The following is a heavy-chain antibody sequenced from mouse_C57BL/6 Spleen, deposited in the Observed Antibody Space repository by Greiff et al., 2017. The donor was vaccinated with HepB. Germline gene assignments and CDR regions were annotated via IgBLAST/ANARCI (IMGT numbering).Heavy chain of an antibody. J-gene: IGHJ2*01. CDR2: ISDGGSYT. CDR3: ARGRDNPFDY. CDR1: GFTFSSYA. Sequence: EVQVVESGGGLVKPGGSLKLSCAASGFTFSSYAMSWVRQTPGKRLEWVATISDGGSYTYYPENVKGRFTISRDNAKNNLYLQMSHLKSEDTAMYYCARGRDNPFDYWGQGTTLTVSS. D-gene: IGHD1-3*01. V-gene: IGHV5-4*01.